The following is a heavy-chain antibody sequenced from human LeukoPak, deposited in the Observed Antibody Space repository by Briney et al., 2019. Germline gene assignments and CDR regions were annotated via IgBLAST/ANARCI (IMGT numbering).Heavy chain of an antibody. Sequence: PGGSLRPSCAASGFTFSSYWMHWVRQAPGKGLVWVSRINSDGSSTSYADSVKGRFTISRDNAKNTLYLQMNSLRAEDTAVYYCARGPFIAVAGPADYWGQGTLVTVSS. CDR2: INSDGSST. J-gene: IGHJ4*02. CDR1: GFTFSSYW. V-gene: IGHV3-74*01. CDR3: ARGPFIAVAGPADY. D-gene: IGHD6-19*01.